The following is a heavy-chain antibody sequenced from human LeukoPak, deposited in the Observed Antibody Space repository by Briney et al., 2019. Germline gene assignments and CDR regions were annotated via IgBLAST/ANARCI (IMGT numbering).Heavy chain of an antibody. CDR3: ARDGLQTAHLDY. CDR2: VSHSSDV. CDR1: GFTFSAYT. D-gene: IGHD2-21*01. J-gene: IGHJ4*02. V-gene: IGHV3-69-1*01. Sequence: GGSLRLSCAASGFTFSAYTMNWVRQAPGKGLEGVSTVSHSSDVHYSDSVKGRFTISRDTARNSLYLQMNSLRDEDTAVYYCARDGLQTAHLDYWGQGTLVTVSS.